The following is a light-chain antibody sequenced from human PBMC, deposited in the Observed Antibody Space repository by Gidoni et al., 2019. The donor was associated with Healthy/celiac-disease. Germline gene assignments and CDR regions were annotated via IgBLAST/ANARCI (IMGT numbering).Light chain of an antibody. Sequence: QSVLTQPPSVSAAPAQKVTISCSGSSSNIRNNYVSWYQQLPGTAPKLLIFEDNRRSSGIPDRFSGSKSGTSATLDIIGLQSGDEADYYCVTWDSSMSVLFGGGTKLTVL. J-gene: IGLJ3*02. CDR3: VTWDSSMSVL. V-gene: IGLV1-51*01. CDR1: SSNIRNNY. CDR2: EDN.